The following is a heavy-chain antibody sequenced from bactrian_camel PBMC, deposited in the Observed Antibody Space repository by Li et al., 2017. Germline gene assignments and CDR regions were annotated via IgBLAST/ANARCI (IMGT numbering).Heavy chain of an antibody. D-gene: IGHD5*01. J-gene: IGHJ4*01. CDR3: AADLRAASPRCPRRWAALPGRSV. Sequence: HVQLVESGGGSVQAGGSLKLSCVATGFTYPFSAHYLGWFLQAPGQEREGVASVVGDGTTAYGDSVKGRFTISEDHHRATLYLQMTSLKPEDTAVYYCAADLRAASPRCPRRWAALPGRSVWGQGTQVTVS. V-gene: IGHV3S53*01. CDR2: VVGDGTT. CDR1: GFTYPFSAHY.